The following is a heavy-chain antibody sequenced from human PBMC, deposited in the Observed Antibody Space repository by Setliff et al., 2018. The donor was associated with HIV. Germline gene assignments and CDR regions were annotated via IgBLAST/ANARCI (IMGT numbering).Heavy chain of an antibody. CDR2: IYYTGGT. Sequence: ASETLSLTCTVSGGSISRGYYYWTWIRQHPGKGLEWIGHIYYTGGTYYNPSLESRVTISADTSKNQFSLRLSSVTAADTAVYYCARGRYYYYDMDVWGKGTTVTV. V-gene: IGHV4-31*03. CDR1: GGSISRGYYY. CDR3: ARGRYYYYDMDV. J-gene: IGHJ6*03.